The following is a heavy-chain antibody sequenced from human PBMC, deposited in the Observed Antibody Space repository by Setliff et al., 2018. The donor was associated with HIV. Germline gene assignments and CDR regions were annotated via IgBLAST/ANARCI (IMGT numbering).Heavy chain of an antibody. V-gene: IGHV3-53*01. CDR2: IYSGGYT. CDR3: ARDRSSGYYYMDL. D-gene: IGHD3-22*01. J-gene: IGHJ6*03. Sequence: PGGSLRLSCAASGFTVSSNYMSWVRQAPGKGLEWVSVIYSGGYTYYADSVMGRFTISRDNSKNTLYLQMNSLRAEDTAVYYCARDRSSGYYYMDLWGKGTTVTVSS. CDR1: GFTVSSNY.